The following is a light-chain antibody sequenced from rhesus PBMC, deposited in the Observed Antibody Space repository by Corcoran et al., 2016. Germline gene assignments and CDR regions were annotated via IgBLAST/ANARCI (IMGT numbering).Light chain of an antibody. CDR2: SAA. CDR3: QQPNNYPPT. J-gene: IGKJ1*01. CDR1: QGINNY. V-gene: IGKV1S14*01. Sequence: DVRMTQSPSSLSASVGDTVTITCRASQGINNYLAWYQQKPGKAPKPRSYSAANVESGVPLRFSGSGSGSNVNLPISSLKPEDFATYNCQQPNNYPPTFGQGTRVEIK.